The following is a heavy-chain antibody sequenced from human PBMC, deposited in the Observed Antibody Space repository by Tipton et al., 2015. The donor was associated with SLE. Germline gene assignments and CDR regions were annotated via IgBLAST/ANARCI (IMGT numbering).Heavy chain of an antibody. CDR1: GGSISRYY. CDR2: IYSSGST. D-gene: IGHD1-26*01. Sequence: TLSLTCTVSGGSISRYYWSWIRQPAGKGLEWIGRIYSSGSTNENLSLKSRVFISKDTSKNQFSLKLSSVTAADTAVYYCAREAKYSGSYYNWFDTWGQGTLVTVSP. J-gene: IGHJ5*02. V-gene: IGHV4-4*07. CDR3: AREAKYSGSYYNWFDT.